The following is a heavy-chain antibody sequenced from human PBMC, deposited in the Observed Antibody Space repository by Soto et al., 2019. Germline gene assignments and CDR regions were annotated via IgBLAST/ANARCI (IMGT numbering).Heavy chain of an antibody. J-gene: IGHJ4*02. CDR3: ARQSGSGYYTVAY. D-gene: IGHD3-22*01. V-gene: IGHV4-39*01. CDR1: GGSISSSTYY. Sequence: QLQLQESGPGLVKPSETLSLTCTVSGGSISSSTYYWGWIRQPPGQGLEWIGNIYYGGSPYYNPFIKSRVTVSVDTSKNKFSLKLSSVTAADTAVYYCARQSGSGYYTVAYWGQGTLVTVSS. CDR2: IYYGGSP.